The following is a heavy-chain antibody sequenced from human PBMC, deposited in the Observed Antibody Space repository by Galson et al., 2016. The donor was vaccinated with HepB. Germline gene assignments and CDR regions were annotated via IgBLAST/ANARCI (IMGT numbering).Heavy chain of an antibody. CDR3: ARDSGSVSFDY. J-gene: IGHJ4*02. D-gene: IGHD1-26*01. CDR2: IFSAGTT. V-gene: IGHV3-53*01. CDR1: GFSVSSNY. Sequence: SLRLSCAASGFSVSSNYLSWVRQAPGKGLAWVSVIFSAGTTYYADSVKRRFTISRDNSKNTLYLQMNSLSAEVTAVYYCARDSGSVSFDYWGQGPLVTVSS.